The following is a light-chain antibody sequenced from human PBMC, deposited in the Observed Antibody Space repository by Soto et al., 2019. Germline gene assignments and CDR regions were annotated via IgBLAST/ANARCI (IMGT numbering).Light chain of an antibody. CDR3: QQSYSTPYT. Sequence: DIQMTQSPSSLSASVGDRVTITCRASQIISSYLNWYQQKPGKAPKLLIYAASSLQSGVPSRFSGSGSGTDFNRTISSLQPEDFATYYCQQSYSTPYTFGQGTKLEIK. CDR2: AAS. V-gene: IGKV1-39*01. J-gene: IGKJ2*01. CDR1: QIISSY.